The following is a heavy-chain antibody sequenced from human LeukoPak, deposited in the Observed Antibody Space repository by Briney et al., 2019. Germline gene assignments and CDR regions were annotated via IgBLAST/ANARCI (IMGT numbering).Heavy chain of an antibody. CDR2: ITGSGGNT. V-gene: IGHV3-23*01. D-gene: IGHD3-3*01. CDR1: GFTLSSYA. J-gene: IGHJ4*02. CDR3: AKSVLGRVVVDFDY. Sequence: GGSLRLSCATSGFTLSSYAMSWVRQAPGKGLEWVSAITGSGGNTYYADSVKGRFTISRDNSKNTLYLQMSSLRVEDTALYYCAKSVLGRVVVDFDYWGQGNLVTVSS.